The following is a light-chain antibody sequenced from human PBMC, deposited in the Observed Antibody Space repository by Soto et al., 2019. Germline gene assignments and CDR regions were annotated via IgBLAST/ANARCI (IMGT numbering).Light chain of an antibody. V-gene: IGKV1-5*02. CDR2: EES. CDR1: RSVDKW. CDR3: QQYYSFWT. J-gene: IGKJ1*01. Sequence: DIQMTQSPSTLSASLGDRVTIVCRASRSVDKWLAWYQQKSGKAPKLLIYEESNLQSGVPSRFGGSGSGTEFTLTINNLQPDDVGNYYCQQYYSFWTFGQGTKVDIK.